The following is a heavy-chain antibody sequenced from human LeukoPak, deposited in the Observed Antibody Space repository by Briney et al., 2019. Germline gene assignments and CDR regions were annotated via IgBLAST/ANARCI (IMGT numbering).Heavy chain of an antibody. D-gene: IGHD3-22*01. CDR3: LRDPNGRRGYYDSFDP. CDR2: IWHDGSKT. Sequence: GGSLRLSCAASGFTFSHYGMHWVRQAPGKGLEWVAVIWHDGSKTYYADSVKGRFTISRDDSKNTLYLQMNSLRAEDTAVYYCLRDPNGRRGYYDSFDPWGQGTLVTVSS. J-gene: IGHJ5*02. CDR1: GFTFSHYG. V-gene: IGHV3-33*01.